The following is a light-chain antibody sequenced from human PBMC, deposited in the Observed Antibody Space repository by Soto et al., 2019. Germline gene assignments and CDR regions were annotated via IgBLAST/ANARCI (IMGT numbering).Light chain of an antibody. V-gene: IGKV3-15*01. CDR2: RAS. Sequence: ILMTQSPATVSVSPGESATLSCRASQNIYYNVAWYQQRPGQAPRLLIYRASTRAPGVPARFSGSGSGTEVPPPNRHPQAENFPVYSFFQDHYLWAFGQGTKVEI. CDR1: QNIYYN. CDR3: FQDHYLWA. J-gene: IGKJ1*01.